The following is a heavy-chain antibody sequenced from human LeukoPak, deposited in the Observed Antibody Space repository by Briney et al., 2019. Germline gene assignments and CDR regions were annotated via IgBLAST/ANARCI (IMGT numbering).Heavy chain of an antibody. V-gene: IGHV4-4*07. J-gene: IGHJ4*02. CDR3: ARDTPLGGFDY. D-gene: IGHD3-16*01. CDR1: GGSFSGYY. Sequence: PSETLSLTCAVYGGSFSGYYWSWIRQPAGKGLEWIGRIYTSGSTNYNPSLKSRVTMSVDTSKNQFSLKLSSVTAADTAVYYCARDTPLGGFDYWGQGTLVTVSS. CDR2: IYTSGST.